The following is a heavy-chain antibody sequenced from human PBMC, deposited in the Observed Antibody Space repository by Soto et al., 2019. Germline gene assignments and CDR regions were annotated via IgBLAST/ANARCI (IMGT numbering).Heavy chain of an antibody. CDR3: AGGGPTQTHYYYYYGMDV. CDR2: ISWDGGST. CDR1: GFTFDDYT. Sequence: GGSLRLSCAASGFTFDDYTMHWVRQAPGKGLEWVSLISWDGGSTYYADSVKGRFTISRDNSKNSLYLQMNSLRTEDTALYYCAGGGPTQTHYYYYYGMDVWGQGTTVTVSS. V-gene: IGHV3-43*01. J-gene: IGHJ6*02. D-gene: IGHD2-15*01.